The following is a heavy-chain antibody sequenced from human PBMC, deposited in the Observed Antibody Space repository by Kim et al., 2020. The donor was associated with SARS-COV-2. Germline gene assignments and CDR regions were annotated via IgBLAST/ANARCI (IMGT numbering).Heavy chain of an antibody. J-gene: IGHJ6*02. CDR3: ARVRGSDYYGSGSYFLSGYYGMDV. Sequence: SETLSLTCAVSGGSISSSNWWSWVRQPPGKGLEWIGEIYHSGSTNYNPSLKSRVTISVDKSKNQFSLKLSSVTAADTAVYYCARVRGSDYYGSGSYFLSGYYGMDVWGQGTTVTVSS. D-gene: IGHD3-10*01. CDR1: GGSISSSNW. CDR2: IYHSGST. V-gene: IGHV4-4*02.